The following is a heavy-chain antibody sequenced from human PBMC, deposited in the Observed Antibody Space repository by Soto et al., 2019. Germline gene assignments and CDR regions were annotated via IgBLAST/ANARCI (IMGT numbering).Heavy chain of an antibody. CDR3: ARERQWLDP. D-gene: IGHD6-19*01. J-gene: IGHJ5*02. Sequence: QVQLVQSGAEVKKPGASVKVSCKASGYTFTSYAINWVRQATGQGLEWMGWRNPNSGNTGSAQKFQGRVPLTSTTSISTAYLDLSSLSSEATAVYYCARERQWLDPWGQGTLVTVSS. V-gene: IGHV1-8*01. CDR1: GYTFTSYA. CDR2: RNPNSGNT.